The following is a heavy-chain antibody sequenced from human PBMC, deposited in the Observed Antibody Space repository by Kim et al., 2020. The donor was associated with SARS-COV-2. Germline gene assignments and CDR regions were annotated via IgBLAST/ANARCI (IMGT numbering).Heavy chain of an antibody. CDR1: GFTVSSNY. CDR3: ARVIGHYGDFLYAFDI. J-gene: IGHJ3*02. Sequence: GGSLRLSCAASGFTVSSNYMSWVRQAPGKGLEWVSVIYSGGSTYYADSVKGRFTISRDNSKNTLYLQMNSLRAEDTAVYYCARVIGHYGDFLYAFDIWGQGTMVTVSS. V-gene: IGHV3-53*01. D-gene: IGHD4-17*01. CDR2: IYSGGST.